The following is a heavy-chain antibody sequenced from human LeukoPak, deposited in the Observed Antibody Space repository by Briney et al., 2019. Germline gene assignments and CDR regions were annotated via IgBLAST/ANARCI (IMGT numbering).Heavy chain of an antibody. CDR3: AREGSRAYYYGSGAGRWFDP. D-gene: IGHD3-10*01. V-gene: IGHV4-31*03. J-gene: IGHJ5*02. CDR1: GGSISSGGYY. CDR2: IYYSGST. Sequence: SETLSLTCTVSGGSISSGGYYWSWIRQHPGKGLEWVGYIYYSGSTYYNPSLKSRVTISVVTSKNQFSLKLSSVTAADTAVYYCAREGSRAYYYGSGAGRWFDPWGQGTLVTVSS.